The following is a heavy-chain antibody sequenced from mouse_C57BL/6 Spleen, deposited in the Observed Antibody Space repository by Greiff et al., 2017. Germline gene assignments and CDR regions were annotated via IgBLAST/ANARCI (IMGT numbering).Heavy chain of an antibody. CDR1: GYAFSSSW. Sequence: VQLQQSGPELVKPGASVKISCKASGYAFSSSWMNWVKQRPGKGLEWIGRIYPGDGDTNYNGKFKGKATLTADKSSSTAYMQLSSLTSEDSAVYFCARGVYYGSSYYFDYGGQGTTLTVSS. CDR3: ARGVYYGSSYYFDY. J-gene: IGHJ2*01. D-gene: IGHD1-1*01. CDR2: IYPGDGDT. V-gene: IGHV1-82*01.